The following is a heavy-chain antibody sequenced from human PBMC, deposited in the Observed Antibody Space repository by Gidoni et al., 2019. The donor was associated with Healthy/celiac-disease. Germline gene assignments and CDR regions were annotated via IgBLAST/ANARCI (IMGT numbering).Heavy chain of an antibody. D-gene: IGHD2-15*01. CDR2: IKSKTDGGTT. V-gene: IGHV3-15*01. Sequence: EVQLVESGGGLVKPGGSLRLSCAASGFTFSNAWMSWVRQAPGKGLEWVGRIKSKTDGGTTDYAAPVKGRFTISRDDSKNTLYLQMNSLKTEDTAVYYCTTGGAYCSGGSCYSYYYYYGMDVWGQGTTVTVSS. CDR1: GFTFSNAW. J-gene: IGHJ6*02. CDR3: TTGGAYCSGGSCYSYYYYYGMDV.